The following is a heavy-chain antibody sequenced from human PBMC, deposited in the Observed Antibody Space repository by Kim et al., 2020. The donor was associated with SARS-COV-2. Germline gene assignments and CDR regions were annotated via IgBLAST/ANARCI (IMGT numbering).Heavy chain of an antibody. V-gene: IGHV3-53*01. CDR2: IYSGGST. Sequence: GGSLRLSCAASGFTVSSNYMSWVRQAPGKGLEWVSVIYSGGSTYYADSVKGRFTISRDNSKNTLYLQMNSLRAEDTAVYYCASHGGNSGDGMDVWGQGTTVTVSS. D-gene: IGHD2-21*02. CDR3: ASHGGNSGDGMDV. CDR1: GFTVSSNY. J-gene: IGHJ6*02.